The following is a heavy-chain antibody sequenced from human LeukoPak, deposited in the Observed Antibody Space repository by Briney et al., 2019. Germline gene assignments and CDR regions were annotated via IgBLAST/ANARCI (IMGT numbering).Heavy chain of an antibody. CDR3: ARDRGYSGYADAFDI. CDR2: IYTSGST. D-gene: IGHD5-12*01. CDR1: GGSISSYY. V-gene: IGHV4-4*07. Sequence: PSETLSLTCTVSGGSISSYYWSWIRQPAGKGLEWIGRIYTSGSTNYNPSLKSRVTMSADTSKNQFSLKLSSVTAADTAVYYCARDRGYSGYADAFDIWGQGTMVTVSS. J-gene: IGHJ3*02.